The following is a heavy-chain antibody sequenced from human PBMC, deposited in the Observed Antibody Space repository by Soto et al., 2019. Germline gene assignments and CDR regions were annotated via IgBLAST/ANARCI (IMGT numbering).Heavy chain of an antibody. CDR1: GGTFSNYA. CDR3: ARRGVANSRDAFDI. J-gene: IGHJ3*02. D-gene: IGHD1-26*01. V-gene: IGHV1-69*01. CDR2: AIPVYGST. Sequence: QVQLVQSGAEVKKPGTSVKVSCEVSGGTFSNYAITWVRQAPGQGLEWLGGAIPVYGSTNHAQKFQGRVTITAGESATTTFMELSSLRSDDTAVYYCARRGVANSRDAFDIWGQGTLVTVS.